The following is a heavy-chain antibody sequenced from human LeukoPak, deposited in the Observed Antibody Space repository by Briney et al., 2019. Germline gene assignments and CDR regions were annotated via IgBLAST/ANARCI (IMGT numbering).Heavy chain of an antibody. V-gene: IGHV3-7*03. J-gene: IGHJ5*02. Sequence: GGSLRLSCVASGFRFSRYWMYWVRQAPGKGLEWVATINLGGSNKYYVDSVMGRFTISRDDARNSLHLQMNSLRVEDTAVYYCTGVDAAWGQGTLVTVSS. CDR2: INLGGSNK. CDR1: GFRFSRYW. D-gene: IGHD3-9*01. CDR3: TGVDAA.